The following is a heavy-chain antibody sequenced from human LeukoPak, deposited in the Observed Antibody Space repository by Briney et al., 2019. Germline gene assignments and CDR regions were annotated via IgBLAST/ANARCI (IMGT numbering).Heavy chain of an antibody. Sequence: AGVSLRLSCAASGFTFSSYVMNWVRQAPGKGLEWVSAISGSGVSTSYADSVKGRFTISRDNSKNTLYLHMNSLRAEDTAIYFCAKDPANQLLYPAHFSHWGQGTLVTVSS. V-gene: IGHV3-23*01. CDR3: AKDPANQLLYPAHFSH. D-gene: IGHD2-2*01. J-gene: IGHJ1*01. CDR1: GFTFSSYV. CDR2: ISGSGVST.